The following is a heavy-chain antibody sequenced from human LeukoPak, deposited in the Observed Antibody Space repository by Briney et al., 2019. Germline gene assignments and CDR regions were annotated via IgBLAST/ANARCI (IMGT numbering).Heavy chain of an antibody. Sequence: GASVQVSCKASGYTFSSYGITWVRQAPGQGLEWMGWISGYNDNTNYAQKLQGRVTMTTDTSTSTAYMELRSLRSDDTAVYYCARGGSGSVSAFDIWGQGTMVTVSS. V-gene: IGHV1-18*01. J-gene: IGHJ3*02. CDR3: ARGGSGSVSAFDI. CDR1: GYTFSSYG. CDR2: ISGYNDNT. D-gene: IGHD3-10*01.